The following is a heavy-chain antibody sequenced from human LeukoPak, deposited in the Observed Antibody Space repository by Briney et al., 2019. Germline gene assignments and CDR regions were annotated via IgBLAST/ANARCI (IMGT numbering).Heavy chain of an antibody. Sequence: SQTLSLTCTVSGGPISSGSYYWSWIRQPAGKGLEWIGRMYTSGSTNYNPSLKSRVTISVDTSKNQFSLKLSSVTAADTAVYYCARGHCGGDCLNWFDPWGQGTLVTVSS. D-gene: IGHD2-21*02. J-gene: IGHJ5*02. CDR2: MYTSGST. V-gene: IGHV4-61*02. CDR1: GGPISSGSYY. CDR3: ARGHCGGDCLNWFDP.